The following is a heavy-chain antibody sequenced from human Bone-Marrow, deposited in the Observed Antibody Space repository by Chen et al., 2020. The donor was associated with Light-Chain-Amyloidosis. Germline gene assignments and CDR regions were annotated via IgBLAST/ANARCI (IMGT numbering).Heavy chain of an antibody. D-gene: IGHD3-10*01. CDR1: GVSLSAYY. CDR2: TYWGGGA. V-gene: IGHV4-59*01. J-gene: IGHJ6*02. Sequence: QVQLQQSGPGLVKPSETLSLTCSVSGVSLSAYYWRWIRQPPGKGLEWIGCTYWGGGATYQPSLRGRVTSSVDTPKNQFSLELTSVTAADARVYYCAKGSDNGMDVCGQGTTVTVSS. CDR3: AKGSDNGMDV.